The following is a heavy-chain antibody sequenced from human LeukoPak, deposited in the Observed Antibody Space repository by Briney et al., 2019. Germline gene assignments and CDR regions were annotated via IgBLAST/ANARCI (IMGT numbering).Heavy chain of an antibody. Sequence: SQTLSLTCAISGDSVSSNSAAWNWIRQSPSRGLERLGRTYYRSKWYNDYAVSVKSRITINPDTSKNQFSLKLSSVTAADTAVYYCARDGYYYASGLYYYMDVWGKGTTVTISS. D-gene: IGHD3-10*01. CDR2: TYYRSKWYN. CDR1: GDSVSSNSAA. CDR3: ARDGYYYASGLYYYMDV. V-gene: IGHV6-1*01. J-gene: IGHJ6*03.